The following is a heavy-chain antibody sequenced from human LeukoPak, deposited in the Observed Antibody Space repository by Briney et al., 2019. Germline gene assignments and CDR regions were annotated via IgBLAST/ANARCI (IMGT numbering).Heavy chain of an antibody. CDR1: GFTFDDYG. D-gene: IGHD2-2*01. V-gene: IGHV3-20*04. J-gene: IGHJ4*02. CDR3: ARDGVVVVPAAFDY. Sequence: PGGSLRLSCAASGFTFDDYGMSWVRQAPGKGLEWVSGINWNGGSTGYADPVKGRFTISTDNAKTSLYLQMNSLRAEDTALYYCARDGVVVVPAAFDYWGQGTLVTVSS. CDR2: INWNGGST.